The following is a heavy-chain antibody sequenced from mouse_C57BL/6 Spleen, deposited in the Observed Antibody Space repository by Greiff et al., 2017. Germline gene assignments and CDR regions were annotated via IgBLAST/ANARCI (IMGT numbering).Heavy chain of an antibody. CDR1: GFTFNTYA. D-gene: IGHD2-4*01. V-gene: IGHV10-3*01. J-gene: IGHJ3*01. Sequence: EVMLVESGGGLVQPKGSLKLSCAASGFTFNTYAMHWVRQAPGKGLEWVARIRSKSSNYATYYADSVKDRFTISRDDSQSMLYLQMNNLKTEDTAMYYCVREGDYDGRRSWCAYWGQGTLVTVSA. CDR2: IRSKSSNYAT. CDR3: VREGDYDGRRSWCAY.